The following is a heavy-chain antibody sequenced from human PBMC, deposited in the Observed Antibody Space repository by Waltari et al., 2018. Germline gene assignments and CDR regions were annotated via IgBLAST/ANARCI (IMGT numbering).Heavy chain of an antibody. CDR2: ITPFNDNT. Sequence: QVQLTQSGAKVKKPGSSVKVSCKASGYTFTSYGISWVRQAPGQGLEWMGSITPFNDNTNYAPNLQGRVTMTAEVSTTTVYMELSSLRFDDTAVYYCARDPLPSYGFDFWGQGTLVTVSS. V-gene: IGHV1-18*01. CDR3: ARDPLPSYGFDF. J-gene: IGHJ4*02. CDR1: GYTFTSYG. D-gene: IGHD3-10*01.